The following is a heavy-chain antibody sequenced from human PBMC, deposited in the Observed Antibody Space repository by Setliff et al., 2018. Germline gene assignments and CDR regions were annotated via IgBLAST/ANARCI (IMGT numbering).Heavy chain of an antibody. CDR1: GDSIDRYY. CDR2: IHETGKT. Sequence: TVSGDSIDRYYWSWIRQPPGRGLEWIAYIHETGKTNSNPSLKSRVTISLDTTRNQFSLKLTSVTAADTAMYYCARHTPNGAVGDFDFWGQGTLVTVSS. J-gene: IGHJ4*02. D-gene: IGHD3-10*01. V-gene: IGHV4-59*08. CDR3: ARHTPNGAVGDFDF.